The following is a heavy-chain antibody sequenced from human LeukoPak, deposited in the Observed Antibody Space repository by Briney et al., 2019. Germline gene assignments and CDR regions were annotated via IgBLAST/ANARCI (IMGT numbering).Heavy chain of an antibody. Sequence: SETLSLTCTVSGGSISNYYWSWIRQPPGKGMDWIGYIYYSGSTNYNPSLKSRVTISVDTSRNQFSLKLSSVTAADTAVYYCARHEKSSGWYYDYWGQGTLVTVSS. D-gene: IGHD6-19*01. J-gene: IGHJ4*02. CDR3: ARHEKSSGWYYDY. CDR2: IYYSGST. CDR1: GGSISNYY. V-gene: IGHV4-59*08.